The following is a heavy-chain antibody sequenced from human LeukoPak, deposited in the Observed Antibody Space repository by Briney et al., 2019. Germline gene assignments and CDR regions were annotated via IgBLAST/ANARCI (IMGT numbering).Heavy chain of an antibody. CDR3: ATDGVPYEYGSGSQIGY. V-gene: IGHV3-30*02. CDR1: GFTFSSYG. J-gene: IGHJ4*02. Sequence: GGSLRLSCAASGFTFSSYGMHWVRQAPGKGLEWVAFIRYDGSNKYYADSVKGRFTISRDNSKSTLYLQMNSLRAEDTAVYYCATDGVPYEYGSGSQIGYWGQGTLVTVSS. D-gene: IGHD3-10*01. CDR2: IRYDGSNK.